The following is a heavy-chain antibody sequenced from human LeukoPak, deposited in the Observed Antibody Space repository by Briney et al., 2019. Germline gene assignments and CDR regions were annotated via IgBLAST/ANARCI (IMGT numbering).Heavy chain of an antibody. V-gene: IGHV1-18*01. D-gene: IGHD3-9*01. Sequence: ASVKVSCKASGGTFSSSAISWVRQAPGQGLEWMGWISAYNGNTNYAQKLQGRVTMTTDTSTSTAYMELRSLRSDDTAVYYCARVQGTNYDILTGVYYYYYMDVWGKGTTVTISS. CDR1: GGTFSSSA. CDR2: ISAYNGNT. CDR3: ARVQGTNYDILTGVYYYYYMDV. J-gene: IGHJ6*03.